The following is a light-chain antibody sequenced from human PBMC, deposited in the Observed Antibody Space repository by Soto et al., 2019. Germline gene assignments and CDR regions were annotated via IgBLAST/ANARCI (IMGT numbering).Light chain of an antibody. CDR1: SGSIDSNY. V-gene: IGLV6-57*03. CDR3: QSYDSSNTWV. J-gene: IGLJ3*02. CDR2: EDD. Sequence: NFMLTQPRSVSESPGKTVTISCTRSSGSIDSNYVQWYQQRPGSAPTTVIYEDDQRPSGVPDRFSGSIDSSSNSASLTISGLKTEDEADYYCQSYDSSNTWVFGGGTQLTVL.